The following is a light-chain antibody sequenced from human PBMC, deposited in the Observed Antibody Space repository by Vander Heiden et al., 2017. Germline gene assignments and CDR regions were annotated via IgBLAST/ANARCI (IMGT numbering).Light chain of an antibody. J-gene: IGLJ2*01. CDR2: DVS. CDR3: TSYTSRTTWV. Sequence: APTQPASVSGSPGHSITISCTGTSSDVVGYNYVSWYQQHPGKAPKVMIYDVSNRPSGVSNRVSGSKSGNTASLTISGLQAEDEADYYCTSYTSRTTWVFGGGTKLTVL. V-gene: IGLV2-14*03. CDR1: SSDVVGYNY.